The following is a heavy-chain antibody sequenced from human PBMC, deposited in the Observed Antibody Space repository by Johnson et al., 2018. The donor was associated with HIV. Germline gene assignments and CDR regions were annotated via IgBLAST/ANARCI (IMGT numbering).Heavy chain of an antibody. V-gene: IGHV3-23*04. J-gene: IGHJ3*01. D-gene: IGHD6-19*01. CDR1: GFTFSSYA. CDR2: ISDSGGST. CDR3: VRDQGSGWPTNAFDF. Sequence: EKLVESGGGVVRPGGSLRLSCAASGFTFSSYAMRWVRQAPGKGLEWVSGISDSGGSTHYADSVKGRFTISRDNPNNMMYLQMNSLSGEDIAQYYCVRDQGSGWPTNAFDFWGQGTKVTVSS.